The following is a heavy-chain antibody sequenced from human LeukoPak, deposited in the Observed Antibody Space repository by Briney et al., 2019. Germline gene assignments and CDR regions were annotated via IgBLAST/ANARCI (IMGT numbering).Heavy chain of an antibody. D-gene: IGHD2-2*01. CDR2: IYYSGKT. CDR1: GGSIISSSYY. CDR3: ARGWEVVRLDN. Sequence: SETLSLTCTVSGGSIISSSYYWGWIRQPPGKGLEWIGSIYYSGKTDYNPSLKSRVTMSVETSKNQFSLKLSSVTAADTAVYFCARGWEVVRLDNWGQGTLVTVSS. V-gene: IGHV4-39*07. J-gene: IGHJ4*02.